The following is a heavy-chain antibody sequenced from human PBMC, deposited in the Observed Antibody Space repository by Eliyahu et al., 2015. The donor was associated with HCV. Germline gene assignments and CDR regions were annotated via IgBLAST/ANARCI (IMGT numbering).Heavy chain of an antibody. CDR2: INPSGGST. J-gene: IGHJ6*02. CDR1: GYTFPNYY. D-gene: IGHD3-16*01. Sequence: QVQLVQSGTEVKKPGASVQVSCKASGYTFPNYYIHWVRQAPGQGLEWMGMINPSGGSTSYAQKFQGRVTMTRDTSTSTVYMEVTSLRSEDTAVYHCARVGDSDYYYYFGLDVWGQGTTVTVSS. V-gene: IGHV1-46*01. CDR3: ARVGDSDYYYYFGLDV.